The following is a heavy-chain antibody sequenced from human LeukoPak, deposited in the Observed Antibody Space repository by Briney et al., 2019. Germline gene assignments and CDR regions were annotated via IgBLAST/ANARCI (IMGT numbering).Heavy chain of an antibody. Sequence: ASVKVSCKASGGTFSSYAISWVRQAPGQGLEWMGGIIPIFGTANYAQKFQGRVTITADEPTSTAYMELSSLRSEDTAVYYCARGRSGQQLDETPTFDYWGQGTLVTVSS. CDR3: ARGRSGQQLDETPTFDY. D-gene: IGHD6-13*01. CDR2: IIPIFGTA. CDR1: GGTFSSYA. V-gene: IGHV1-69*13. J-gene: IGHJ4*02.